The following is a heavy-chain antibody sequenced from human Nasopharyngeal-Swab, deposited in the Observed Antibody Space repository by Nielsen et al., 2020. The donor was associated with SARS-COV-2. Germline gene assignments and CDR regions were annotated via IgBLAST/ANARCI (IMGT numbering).Heavy chain of an antibody. CDR2: ISYDVSNT. CDR1: GFTFSSYA. D-gene: IGHD2-2*01. J-gene: IGHJ4*02. V-gene: IGHV3-30-3*01. Sequence: GGSLRPSCEPSGFTFSSYAMHWVRQAPGKGLEWVAVISYDVSNTYYADSVKGRFTISRDNSKNTLYVQMNSLRAEDTAVYYCARGGFRSTIVVPAALSGYWGQGTLVTVSS. CDR3: ARGGFRSTIVVPAALSGY.